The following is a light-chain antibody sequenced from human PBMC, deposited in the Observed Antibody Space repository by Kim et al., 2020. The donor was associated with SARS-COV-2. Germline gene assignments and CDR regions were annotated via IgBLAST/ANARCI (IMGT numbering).Light chain of an antibody. V-gene: IGLV3-19*01. CDR3: NSRDSSGNNLV. J-gene: IGLJ3*02. CDR2: GKN. Sequence: SSELTQDSAVSVALGQTVRITCQGDSLRSYYASWYQQKPGQAPVLVIYGKNNRPSGIPDRSSGSSSGNTASWTITGAQAEDEGDYYCNSRDSSGNNLVFG. CDR1: SLRSYY.